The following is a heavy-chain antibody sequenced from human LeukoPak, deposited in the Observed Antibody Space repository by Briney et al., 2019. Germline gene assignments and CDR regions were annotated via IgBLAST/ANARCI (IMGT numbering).Heavy chain of an antibody. J-gene: IGHJ4*02. CDR2: IYYSGST. D-gene: IGHD3-16*02. Sequence: SETLSLTCTVSGGSISSYYWNWIRQPLGKGLEWIGYIYYSGSTNYNPSLKSRVTISVDTSKNQFSLRLSSVTAADTAVYYCARLQGGGNYRNFDYWGQGTLVTVSS. CDR3: ARLQGGGNYRNFDY. CDR1: GGSISSYY. V-gene: IGHV4-59*01.